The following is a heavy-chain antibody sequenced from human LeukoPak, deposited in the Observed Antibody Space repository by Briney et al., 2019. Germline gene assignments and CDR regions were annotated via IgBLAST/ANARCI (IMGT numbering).Heavy chain of an antibody. V-gene: IGHV3-66*01. CDR2: IYSGGST. J-gene: IGHJ4*02. CDR1: GLTFSNAW. D-gene: IGHD6-6*01. Sequence: GGSLRLSCSVSGLTFSNAWMNWVRQAPGKGLEWVSVIYSGGSTYYADSVKGRFTISRDNSKNTLYLQMNSLRAEDTAVYYCARVDSSSSAVDYWGQGTLVTVSS. CDR3: ARVDSSSSAVDY.